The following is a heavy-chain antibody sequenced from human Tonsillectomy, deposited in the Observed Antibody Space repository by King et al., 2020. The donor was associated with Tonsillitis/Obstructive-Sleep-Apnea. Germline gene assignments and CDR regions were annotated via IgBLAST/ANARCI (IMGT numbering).Heavy chain of an antibody. J-gene: IGHJ4*02. CDR3: VRGGYSGPWVIDY. CDR1: GDSVSNNSAA. Sequence: VQLQQSGPGLVKPSQTLSLTCAISGDSVSNNSAAWNWIRQSPSRGLEWLGRTYYRSKWYNDYAVSVKSRITISPDISKNQFSLQLNSVTPEDTAVYYCVRGGYSGPWVIDYWGQGALVTVSS. CDR2: TYYRSKWYN. D-gene: IGHD5-18*01. V-gene: IGHV6-1*01.